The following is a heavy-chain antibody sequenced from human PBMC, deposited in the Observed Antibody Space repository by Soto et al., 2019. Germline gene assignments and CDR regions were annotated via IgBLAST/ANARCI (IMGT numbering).Heavy chain of an antibody. D-gene: IGHD6-13*01. CDR3: ARGGSSWYLGVGY. Sequence: VQLQQWGAGLLKPSETLSLTCAVYGGSFSGYYWNWIRQPPGKGLEWIAEINHSGITNYNPSLKSRVTISVDTSKNQFSLNLTSVTAADTAMYYCARGGSSWYLGVGYWGQGTLVTVSS. CDR1: GGSFSGYY. V-gene: IGHV4-34*01. CDR2: INHSGIT. J-gene: IGHJ4*02.